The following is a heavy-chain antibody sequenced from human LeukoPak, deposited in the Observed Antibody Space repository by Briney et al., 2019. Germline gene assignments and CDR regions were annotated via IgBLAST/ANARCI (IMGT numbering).Heavy chain of an antibody. V-gene: IGHV4-61*02. CDR2: IYTSGST. Sequence: PSETLSLTCTVSGGSISSGSYYWSWIRQPAGTGLEWIGRIYTSGSTNYNPSLKSRVTISVDTSKNQFSLKLSSVTAADTAVYYCARLGFKRGYSGYDGDQDPWGQGTLVTVSS. D-gene: IGHD5-12*01. CDR3: ARLGFKRGYSGYDGDQDP. CDR1: GGSISSGSYY. J-gene: IGHJ5*02.